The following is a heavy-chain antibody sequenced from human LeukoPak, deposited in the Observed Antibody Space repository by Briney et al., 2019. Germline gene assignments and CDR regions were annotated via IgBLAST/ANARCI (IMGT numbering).Heavy chain of an antibody. CDR1: GYSISSGYH. Sequence: SETLSLTCAVSGYSISSGYHWGWIRQPAGKGLEWIGRIYTSGSTNYNPSLKSRVTMSVDTSKNQFSLKLSSVTAADTAVYYCARDGYYDPADYWGQGTLVTVSS. CDR3: ARDGYYDPADY. J-gene: IGHJ4*02. V-gene: IGHV4-4*07. CDR2: IYTSGST. D-gene: IGHD3-22*01.